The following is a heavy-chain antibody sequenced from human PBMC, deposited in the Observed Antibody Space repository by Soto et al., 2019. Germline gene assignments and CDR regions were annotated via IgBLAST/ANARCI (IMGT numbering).Heavy chain of an antibody. J-gene: IGHJ4*02. CDR1: GFTFTSYG. Sequence: QAHLVEPGGGVVQPGRSLRLSCAASGFTFTSYGMHWVRQAPGTRLEWVAVISYDGGLQHYADSVKGRFTISRDNSKNMVLLQMNSLRAEDTAVYYCVSDRGYGHPSVPYSWGQGTLVSVSS. CDR2: ISYDGGLQ. D-gene: IGHD3-10*01. CDR3: VSDRGYGHPSVPYS. V-gene: IGHV3-30*03.